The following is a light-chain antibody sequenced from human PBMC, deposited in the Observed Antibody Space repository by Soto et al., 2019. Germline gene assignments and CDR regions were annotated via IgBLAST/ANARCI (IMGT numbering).Light chain of an antibody. CDR1: QGIRND. CDR3: LQDYSSLT. V-gene: IGKV1-6*01. J-gene: IGKJ1*01. Sequence: AIQMTQSPSSLSASVGDSLTISCRASQGIRNDLGWYQQKPGKAPKLLIYAASSLQSGVPSRFSGSGSGTDFTLTISSLQPEDFATYYCLQDYSSLTFGQGTKVDI. CDR2: AAS.